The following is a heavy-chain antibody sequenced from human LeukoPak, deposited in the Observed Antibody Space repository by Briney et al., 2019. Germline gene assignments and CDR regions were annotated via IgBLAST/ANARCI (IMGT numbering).Heavy chain of an antibody. Sequence: GGSLRLSCAASGFTFSSYDVNWVRQAPGKGLEWVSSISSSSSYIYYADSVKGRFTISRDNAKNSLYLQMNSLRAEDTAVYYCARDCSSTSCYNRIDYWGQGTLVTVSS. CDR3: ARDCSSTSCYNRIDY. CDR1: GFTFSSYD. J-gene: IGHJ4*02. D-gene: IGHD2-2*02. V-gene: IGHV3-21*01. CDR2: ISSSSSYI.